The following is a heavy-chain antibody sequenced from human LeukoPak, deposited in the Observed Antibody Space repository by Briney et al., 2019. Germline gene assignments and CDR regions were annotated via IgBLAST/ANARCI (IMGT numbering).Heavy chain of an antibody. CDR2: LRGSDGSTDGST. D-gene: IGHD3-10*01. J-gene: IGHJ4*02. CDR3: AKGLRGERLADFDY. CDR1: GFSFSNYA. V-gene: IGHV3-23*01. Sequence: PGGSLRLSCAASGFSFSNYAMSWVRQAPGKGLEWVSGLRGSDGSTDGSTYYADSVRGRFTISRDNSKNTLYLQMNSLRAEDTAIYYCAKGLRGERLADFDYWGQGTLVTVSS.